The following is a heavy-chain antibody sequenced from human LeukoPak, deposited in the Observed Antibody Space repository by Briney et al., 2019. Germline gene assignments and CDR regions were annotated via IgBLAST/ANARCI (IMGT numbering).Heavy chain of an antibody. CDR1: GFTFDDYG. Sequence: GGSLRLSCAASGFTFDDYGMSWVRQAPGKGLEWVSGINWNGGSTGYADSVKGRFTISRDNAKNSLYLQMNSLRAEDTALYYCARGSCGGSCYSTSRAESGRDYWGQGSLVTVSS. V-gene: IGHV3-20*04. CDR3: ARGSCGGSCYSTSRAESGRDY. D-gene: IGHD2-15*01. CDR2: INWNGGST. J-gene: IGHJ4*02.